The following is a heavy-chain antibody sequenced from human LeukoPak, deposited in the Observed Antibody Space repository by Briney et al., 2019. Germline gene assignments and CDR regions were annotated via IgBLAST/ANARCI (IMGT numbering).Heavy chain of an antibody. J-gene: IGHJ6*03. CDR3: ATQYYDFWSGYPSDMDV. V-gene: IGHV4-59*12. Sequence: SETLSLTCTVSGGSISSYYWSWIRQPPGKGLEWIGYIYYSGSTNYNPPLKSRVTMSVDTSKNQFSLKLSSVTAADTAVYYCATQYYDFWSGYPSDMDVWGKGTTVTVSS. CDR2: IYYSGST. CDR1: GGSISSYY. D-gene: IGHD3-3*01.